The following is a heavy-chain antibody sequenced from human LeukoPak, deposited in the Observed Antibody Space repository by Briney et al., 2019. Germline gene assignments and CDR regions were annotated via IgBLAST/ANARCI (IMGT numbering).Heavy chain of an antibody. CDR3: ARLPRIGYCSSTSCYTPTSFDY. D-gene: IGHD2-2*01. J-gene: IGHJ4*02. CDR1: GYSFTSYW. CDR2: IYPGDSDT. Sequence: GESLKISCKGSGYSFTSYWIGWVRQMPGKGLEWMGIIYPGDSDTRYSPSFQGQVTISADKSISTAYLQWSSLKASDTAMYYCARLPRIGYCSSTSCYTPTSFDYWGQGTLVTVSS. V-gene: IGHV5-51*01.